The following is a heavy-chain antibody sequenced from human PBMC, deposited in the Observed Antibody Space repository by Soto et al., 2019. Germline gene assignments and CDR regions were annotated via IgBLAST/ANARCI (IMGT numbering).Heavy chain of an antibody. CDR1: GFIFISAW. CDR3: TTWPGFGQFVY. CDR2: IKSKTDGGTT. V-gene: IGHV3-15*01. D-gene: IGHD3-16*01. J-gene: IGHJ4*02. Sequence: GGSLRLYCAASGFIFISAWMNWVRKAPGKGLEWVGRIKSKTDGGTTDYAAPVKGRFTISRDDSKNTLYLQMSSLQTEDTAVYYCTTWPGFGQFVYWGQGT.